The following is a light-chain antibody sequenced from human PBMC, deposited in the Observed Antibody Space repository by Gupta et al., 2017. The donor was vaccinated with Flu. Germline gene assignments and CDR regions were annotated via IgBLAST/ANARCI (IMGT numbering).Light chain of an antibody. CDR3: QQRNNWPLT. CDR2: DAS. J-gene: IGKJ4*01. Sequence: EIVLPQSPAALSLPAGERATLSCRASQSVRDYLAWYHQRPGQSPRLLIYDASNRATDVPARFNASGSETDFTLTISGLEPEDSGIYYCQQRNNWPLTFGGGTKVELK. CDR1: QSVRDY. V-gene: IGKV3-11*01.